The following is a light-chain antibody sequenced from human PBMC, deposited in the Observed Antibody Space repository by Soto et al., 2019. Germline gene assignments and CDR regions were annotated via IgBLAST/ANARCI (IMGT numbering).Light chain of an antibody. J-gene: IGLJ2*01. V-gene: IGLV2-8*01. CDR2: EVS. CDR3: SSYAGSNNLV. Sequence: QSALTQPPSASGSPGQSVTISCTGTSSDVGGYNYVSWYQQHPGKAPKLMIYEVSKRPSGVPDRFSGSKSGNTASLTVSGLQAGDEADYYCSSYAGSNNLVFGGGTKLNVL. CDR1: SSDVGGYNY.